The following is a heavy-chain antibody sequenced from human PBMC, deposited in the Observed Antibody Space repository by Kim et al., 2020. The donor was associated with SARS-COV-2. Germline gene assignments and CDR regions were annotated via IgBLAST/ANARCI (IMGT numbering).Heavy chain of an antibody. D-gene: IGHD3-10*01. J-gene: IGHJ4*02. CDR2: IYPGDSDT. CDR3: AKRGDLGLYYFDY. V-gene: IGHV5-51*01. Sequence: GESLKISCKGSGYSFANYWIGWVRQMPGKGLEWMGIIYPGDSDTRYSPSFQGQVTISADKSISTAYLQWSSLKASDTAMYYCAKRGDLGLYYFDYWGQGTLVTVSS. CDR1: GYSFANYW.